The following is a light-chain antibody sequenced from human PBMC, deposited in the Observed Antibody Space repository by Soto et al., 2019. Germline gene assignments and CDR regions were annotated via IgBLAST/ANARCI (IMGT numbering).Light chain of an antibody. Sequence: QSARTQPASVSGSPGQAISISCTGTSSDVCGYNYVSWYQHHPGKAPKHIIYDVTKRPSGVSNPFSGSKSGNTASLTISGLQPEDEADYYCSSYTTSNTRQIVFGTGTKVTVL. CDR1: SSDVCGYNY. J-gene: IGLJ1*01. CDR3: SSYTTSNTRQIV. CDR2: DVT. V-gene: IGLV2-14*03.